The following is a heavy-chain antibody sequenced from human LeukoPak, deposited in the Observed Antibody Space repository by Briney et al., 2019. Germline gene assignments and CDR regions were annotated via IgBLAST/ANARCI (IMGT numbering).Heavy chain of an antibody. CDR1: GGSITSYY. J-gene: IGHJ4*02. D-gene: IGHD6-6*01. Sequence: SETLSLTCTVSGGSITSYYWTYIRQPAGKGLEWIGSIHTSGSTNYNPSLKSRVTMSVDTSKNQFPLNLSSVTAADTAMYYCAREFSGTSIAARVFDSWGQGTLVTVSS. CDR2: IHTSGST. CDR3: AREFSGTSIAARVFDS. V-gene: IGHV4-4*07.